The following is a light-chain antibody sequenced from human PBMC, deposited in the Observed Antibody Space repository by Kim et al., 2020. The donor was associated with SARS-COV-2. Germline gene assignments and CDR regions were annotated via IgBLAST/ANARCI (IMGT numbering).Light chain of an antibody. CDR1: KLGDKY. CDR3: QAWDSSTVV. J-gene: IGLJ2*01. V-gene: IGLV3-1*01. CDR2: QDS. Sequence: SYELTQPPSVSVSPGQTASITCSGDKLGDKYACWYQQKPGQSPVLVIYQDSKRPSGLPERFSGSNSGNTATLTISGTQAMADADYYCQAWDSSTVVFGGG.